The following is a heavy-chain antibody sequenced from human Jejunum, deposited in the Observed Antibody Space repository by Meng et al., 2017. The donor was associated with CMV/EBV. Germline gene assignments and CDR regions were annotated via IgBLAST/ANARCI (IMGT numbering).Heavy chain of an antibody. CDR3: ARGAVNMVRGVPYYFDY. J-gene: IGHJ4*02. Sequence: VRSVSYSWTWFRQSPGKGLEWIAYVFYSGSSDYNPSLKSRVTISVDTSRNQFFLQLTSVTAADTAVYYCARGAVNMVRGVPYYFDYWGQGALVTVSS. CDR2: VFYSGSS. D-gene: IGHD3-10*01. V-gene: IGHV4-61*01. CDR1: VRSVSYS.